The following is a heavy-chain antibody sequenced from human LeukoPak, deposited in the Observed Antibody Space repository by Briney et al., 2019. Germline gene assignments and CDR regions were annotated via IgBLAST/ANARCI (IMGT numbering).Heavy chain of an antibody. CDR3: ARMTTAGFGANWFGP. CDR1: GGSFSGYY. V-gene: IGHV4-34*01. D-gene: IGHD3-10*01. CDR2: INHSGST. J-gene: IGHJ5*02. Sequence: SETLALTCAVYGGSFSGYYWSWIRQPPGKGLEWIGEINHSGSTNYNPSLKSRVTISVDTSKNQFSLKLSSVTAADTAVYYCARMTTAGFGANWFGPWGQGTLVTVSS.